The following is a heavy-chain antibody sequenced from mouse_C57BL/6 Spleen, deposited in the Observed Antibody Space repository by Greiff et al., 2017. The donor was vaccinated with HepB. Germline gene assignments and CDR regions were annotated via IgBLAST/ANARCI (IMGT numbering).Heavy chain of an antibody. D-gene: IGHD2-3*01. V-gene: IGHV1-52*01. CDR3: AREGGIYDGYPWFAY. CDR2: IDPSDSET. J-gene: IGHJ3*01. Sequence: VQLQQPGAELVRPGSSVKLSCKASGYTFTSYWMHWVKQRPIQGLEWIGNIDPSDSETHYNQKFKDKATLTVDKSSSTAYMQLSSLTSEDSAVYYCAREGGIYDGYPWFAYWGQGTLVTVSA. CDR1: GYTFTSYW.